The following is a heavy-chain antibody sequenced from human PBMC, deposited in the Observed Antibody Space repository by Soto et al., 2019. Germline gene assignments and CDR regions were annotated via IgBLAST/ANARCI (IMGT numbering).Heavy chain of an antibody. J-gene: IGHJ4*02. CDR1: RFTFSSYA. CDR2: ISYDGSNK. V-gene: IGHV3-30-3*01. CDR3: ARDQSSSGWPYFDY. Sequence: QVQLVESGGGVVQPGRSLRLSCAASRFTFSSYAMHWVRQAPGKGLEWVAVISYDGSNKYYAVSVKGRFTISRDNSKNTLYLQMNSLRAEDTAVYFCARDQSSSGWPYFDYWGQGTLVTVSS. D-gene: IGHD6-19*01.